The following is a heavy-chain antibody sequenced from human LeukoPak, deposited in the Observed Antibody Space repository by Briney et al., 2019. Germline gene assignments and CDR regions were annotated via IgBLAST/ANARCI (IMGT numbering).Heavy chain of an antibody. CDR1: GYTFTGYY. V-gene: IGHV1-2*02. J-gene: IGHJ5*02. CDR3: ARVAARPQNWFDP. CDR2: INPNSGGT. Sequence: ASVKVSCKASGYTFTGYYMHWVRQAPGQGLEWMGWINPNSGGTNYAQKFQGRVTMTRDTSISTAYMELSRLRSDDTAVYYCARVAARPQNWFDPWGQGTLVTVSS. D-gene: IGHD6-6*01.